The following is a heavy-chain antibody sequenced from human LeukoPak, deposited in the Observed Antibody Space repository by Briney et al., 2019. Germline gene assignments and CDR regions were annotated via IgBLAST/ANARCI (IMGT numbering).Heavy chain of an antibody. V-gene: IGHV3-66*01. J-gene: IGHJ4*02. CDR1: RFIFKNYA. D-gene: IGHD5-12*01. CDR3: ARDRRGYDQNFDY. Sequence: GGSLRLSCAASRFIFKNYAMNWVRQAPGKGLGWVSVIYSGGSTYYADSVKGRFTISRDNSKNTLYLQMNSLRAEDTAVYYCARDRRGYDQNFDYWGQGTLVTVSS. CDR2: IYSGGST.